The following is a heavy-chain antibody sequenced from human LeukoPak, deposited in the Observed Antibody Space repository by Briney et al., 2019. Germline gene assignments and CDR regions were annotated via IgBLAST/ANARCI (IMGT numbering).Heavy chain of an antibody. V-gene: IGHV5-51*01. J-gene: IGHJ4*02. CDR2: IYPDDSDT. CDR3: VRGYCSTARCSNFDH. CDR1: GYQFTCLW. Sequence: GESLKISCKASGYQFTCLWIGWVPQRPGRGLEWMGIIYPDDSDTRYSPSFQGQVTISADTSISTAYLQWSSLKASDTAMYFCVRGYCSTARCSNFDHWGPGTLVTVSS. D-gene: IGHD2-2*01.